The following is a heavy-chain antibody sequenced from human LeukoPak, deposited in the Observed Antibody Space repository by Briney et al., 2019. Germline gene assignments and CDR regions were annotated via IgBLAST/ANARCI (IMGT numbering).Heavy chain of an antibody. V-gene: IGHV1-69*06. J-gene: IGHJ4*02. Sequence: SVKVSCKASGYTFTGYYMHWVRQAPGQGLEWMGWIIPIFETTNYAQKFQGRVTITADKSTSTAYMELSSLRSEDTAVYYCARGYQTYYYDSSGLEPLDYWGQGTLVTVSS. D-gene: IGHD3-22*01. CDR1: GYTFTGYY. CDR3: ARGYQTYYYDSSGLEPLDY. CDR2: IIPIFETT.